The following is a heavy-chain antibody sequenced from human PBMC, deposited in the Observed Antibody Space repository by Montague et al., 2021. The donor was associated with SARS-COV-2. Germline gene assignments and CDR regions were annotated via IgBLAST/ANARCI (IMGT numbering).Heavy chain of an antibody. D-gene: IGHD5-24*01. CDR3: LQGYYFDS. V-gene: IGHV6-1*01. Sequence: CAISGDSVSSNNAAWNWIRQSPSRGLEWLGRPSSRRNCYKDYEVFVKSRITTDADTSKNHFSLQLKSMTPEDTAVYYCLQGYYFDSWGQGTLVTVSS. J-gene: IGHJ4*02. CDR1: GDSVSSNNAA. CDR2: PSSRRNCYK.